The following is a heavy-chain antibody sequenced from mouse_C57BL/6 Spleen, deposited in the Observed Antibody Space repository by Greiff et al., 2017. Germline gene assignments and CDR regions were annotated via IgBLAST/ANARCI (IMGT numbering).Heavy chain of an antibody. J-gene: IGHJ4*01. CDR3: ASPDYSYAMDY. Sequence: DVQLQESGPGLVKPSQSLSLTCSVTGYSITSGYYWNWIRQFPGNKLEWMGYISYDGSNNYNPSLKNRISITRDTSKNQFFLKLNSVTTEDTATYYCASPDYSYAMDYWGQGTSVTVSS. CDR1: GYSITSGYY. D-gene: IGHD1-1*01. CDR2: ISYDGSN. V-gene: IGHV3-6*01.